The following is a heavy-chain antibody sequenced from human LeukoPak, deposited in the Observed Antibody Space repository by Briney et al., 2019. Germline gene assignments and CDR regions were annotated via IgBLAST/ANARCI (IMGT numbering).Heavy chain of an antibody. D-gene: IGHD5-18*01. CDR3: ARDRSGYSYGYCDY. V-gene: IGHV4-4*07. Sequence: SETLSLTCTVSGGSISSYYWSWIRQPAGKGLEWIGRIYTSGSTNYNPSLKSRVTMPVDTSKNQFSLKLSSVTAADTAVYYCARDRSGYSYGYCDYWGQGTLVTVSS. CDR2: IYTSGST. CDR1: GGSISSYY. J-gene: IGHJ4*02.